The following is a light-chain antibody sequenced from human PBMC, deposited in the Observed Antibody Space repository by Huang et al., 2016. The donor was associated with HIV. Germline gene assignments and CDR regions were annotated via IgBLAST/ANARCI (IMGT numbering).Light chain of an antibody. CDR3: QQLNNYPIT. V-gene: IGKV1-9*01. CDR1: QGISNY. J-gene: IGKJ5*01. CDR2: AAS. Sequence: IQLTQSPSSLSSSVGDRVTITGRASQGISNYLAWYQQKPGKAPNLLIYAASTLQSGVPSRFRVSGSGTDFTLTISSLQPEDSATYYCQQLNNYPITFGQGTRLEIK.